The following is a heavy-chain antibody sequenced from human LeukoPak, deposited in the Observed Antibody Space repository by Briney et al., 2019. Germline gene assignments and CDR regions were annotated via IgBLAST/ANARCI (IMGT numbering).Heavy chain of an antibody. Sequence: PGGSLRLSCAASGFTFSSYSMNWVRQAPGKGLEWVSSISSSSSYIYYADSVKGRFTISRDNAKNSLYLQMNSLRAEDTAVYYWARVADLGYDFWSGPHAAFDIWGQGTMVTVSS. CDR2: ISSSSSYI. J-gene: IGHJ3*02. V-gene: IGHV3-21*01. D-gene: IGHD3-3*01. CDR3: ARVADLGYDFWSGPHAAFDI. CDR1: GFTFSSYS.